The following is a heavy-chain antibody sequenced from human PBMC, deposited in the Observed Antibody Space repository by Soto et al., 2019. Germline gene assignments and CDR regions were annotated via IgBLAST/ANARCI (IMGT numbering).Heavy chain of an antibody. D-gene: IGHD3-3*01. V-gene: IGHV3-23*01. Sequence: PGGSLRLSCAASGFTFSSYAMSWVRQAPGKGLEWVSAISGSGGSTYYADSVKGRFTISRDNSKNKLYLQMNSLRAEDTAVYYCAKDLGTLADYDFWSGYYFTPGYWGQGTLVTVSS. CDR2: ISGSGGST. CDR3: AKDLGTLADYDFWSGYYFTPGY. CDR1: GFTFSSYA. J-gene: IGHJ4*02.